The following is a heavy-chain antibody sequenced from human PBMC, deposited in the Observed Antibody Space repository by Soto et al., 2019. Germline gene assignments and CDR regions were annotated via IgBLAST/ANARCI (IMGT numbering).Heavy chain of an antibody. J-gene: IGHJ3*02. CDR2: FDPEDGET. V-gene: IGHV1-24*01. CDR3: ARGLAVAGNYLVSI. Sequence: ASVKVSCKVSGYTLTELSMHWVRQAPGKGLEWMGGFDPEDGETIYAQKFQGRVTMTEDTSTDTAYMELSRLRSDDTAVYYCARGLAVAGNYLVSIWVQGTMVTVSS. D-gene: IGHD6-19*01. CDR1: GYTLTELS.